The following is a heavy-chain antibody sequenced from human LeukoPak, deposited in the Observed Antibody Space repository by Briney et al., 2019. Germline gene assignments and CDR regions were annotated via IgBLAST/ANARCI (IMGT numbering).Heavy chain of an antibody. V-gene: IGHV3-30-3*01. J-gene: IGHJ4*02. CDR3: ARGSWRLVRGAASFES. Sequence: PGGSLRLSCAASGFTFSSYAMHWVRQAAGKGLEWVAVVSYDGSNKYYADSVKGRFTISRGNSKNTLYLQMNSLRAEDTAVYYCARGSWRLVRGAASFESWGQGTLVTVSS. CDR1: GFTFSSYA. D-gene: IGHD3-10*01. CDR2: VSYDGSNK.